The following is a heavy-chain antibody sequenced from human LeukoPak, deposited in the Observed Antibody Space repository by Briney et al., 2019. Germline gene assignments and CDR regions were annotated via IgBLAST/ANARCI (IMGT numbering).Heavy chain of an antibody. Sequence: ASVKVSCTASGYTFTSYDINWVRQATGQGLEWMRWMNPNSGNTGYAQKFQGRVTMTRNTSISTAYMELSSLRSEDTAVYYCASGPAAAGYTNYYYYGMDLWGQGTTVTVSS. J-gene: IGHJ6*02. CDR3: ASGPAAAGYTNYYYYGMDL. V-gene: IGHV1-8*01. CDR1: GYTFTSYD. CDR2: MNPNSGNT. D-gene: IGHD6-13*01.